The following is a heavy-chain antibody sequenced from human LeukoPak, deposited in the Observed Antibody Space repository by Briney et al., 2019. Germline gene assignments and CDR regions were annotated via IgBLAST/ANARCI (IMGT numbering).Heavy chain of an antibody. CDR1: GGSFSGYY. Sequence: PSETLSLTCAVYGGSFSGYYWSWIRQPPGKGLEWIGEINHSGSTNYNPSLKSRVTISVDTSKNQFSLKLSSVTAAATAVYYCARVTHYDFWSGYYSPHYYYGMDVWGQGTTVTVSS. CDR3: ARVTHYDFWSGYYSPHYYYGMDV. CDR2: INHSGST. J-gene: IGHJ6*02. V-gene: IGHV4-34*01. D-gene: IGHD3-3*01.